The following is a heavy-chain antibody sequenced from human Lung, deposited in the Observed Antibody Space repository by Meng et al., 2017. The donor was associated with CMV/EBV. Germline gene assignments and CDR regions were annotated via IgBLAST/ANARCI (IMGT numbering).Heavy chain of an antibody. D-gene: IGHD5-12*01. CDR2: INHSGST. CDR1: GGSFSGYY. J-gene: IGHJ4*02. CDR3: ASSGRDIVATMAMTSEY. Sequence: GGSFSGYYWSWIRQPPGQGLEWIGEINHSGSTNYNPSLRSRVTISVDTSKNQFSLKLSSVTAADTAVYYCASSGRDIVATMAMTSEYWGQGTLVTVSS. V-gene: IGHV4-34*01.